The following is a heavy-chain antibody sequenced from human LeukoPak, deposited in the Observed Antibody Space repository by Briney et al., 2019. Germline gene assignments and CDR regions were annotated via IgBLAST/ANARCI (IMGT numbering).Heavy chain of an antibody. CDR1: GFTFSSFA. D-gene: IGHD6-6*01. J-gene: IGHJ4*02. Sequence: GGSLRLSCAASGFTFSSFAMHWVRQAPGKGLEWVALISYDGSNKYYADSVKGRFTISRDNSKNTLSLQLNSLRAEDTAVYYCARQYSSSYTIDYWGQGTLVTVSS. CDR2: ISYDGSNK. V-gene: IGHV3-30*01. CDR3: ARQYSSSYTIDY.